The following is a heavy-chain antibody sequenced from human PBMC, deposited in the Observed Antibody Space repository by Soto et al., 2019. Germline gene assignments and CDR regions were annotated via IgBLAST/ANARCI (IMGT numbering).Heavy chain of an antibody. Sequence: PGGSLRLSCAASGFTFSSYAVSWVRQAPGKGLEWVSAISGSGGSTYYADSVKGRFTISRDNSKNTLYLQMNSLRAEDTAVYYCAKVGPPGIVATTPQYFDYWGQGTLVTVSS. D-gene: IGHD5-12*01. CDR1: GFTFSSYA. V-gene: IGHV3-23*01. CDR2: ISGSGGST. J-gene: IGHJ4*02. CDR3: AKVGPPGIVATTPQYFDY.